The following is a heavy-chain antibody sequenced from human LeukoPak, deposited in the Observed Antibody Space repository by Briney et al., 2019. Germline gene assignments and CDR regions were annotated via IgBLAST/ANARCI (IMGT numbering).Heavy chain of an antibody. D-gene: IGHD2-2*01. J-gene: IGHJ6*02. CDR2: IYSGGST. CDR3: ARDSSITNYYYGMDV. Sequence: GGSLRLSCAASGFTVSSNYMSWVRQAPGKGLEWVSVIYSGGSTYYADSVKGRFTISRDNSKNTLYLQMGGLRAEDMAVYYCARDSSITNYYYGMDVWGQGTTVTVSS. CDR1: GFTVSSNY. V-gene: IGHV3-66*01.